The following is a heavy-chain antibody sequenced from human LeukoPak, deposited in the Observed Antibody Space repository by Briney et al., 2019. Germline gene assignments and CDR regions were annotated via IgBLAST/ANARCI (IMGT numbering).Heavy chain of an antibody. V-gene: IGHV4-39*01. J-gene: IGHJ4*02. Sequence: SETLSFTCTVSGGSISSSSYYWDWIRQPPGKGLEWIGSIYYSGNTYYNASLKSQVSISIDTSKNQFSLRLTSVTAADTAVYYCARQTGSGLFILPGGQGTLVTVSS. CDR3: ARQTGSGLFILP. D-gene: IGHD3/OR15-3a*01. CDR2: IYYSGNT. CDR1: GGSISSSSYY.